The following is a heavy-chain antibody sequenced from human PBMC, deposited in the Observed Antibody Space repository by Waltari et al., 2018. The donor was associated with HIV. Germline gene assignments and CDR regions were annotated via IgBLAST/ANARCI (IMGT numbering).Heavy chain of an antibody. CDR1: GYSISSGYY. CDR2: IYHSGST. Sequence: QVQLQESGPGLVKPSETLSLTCAVSGYSISSGYYWGWIRQPPGKGLEWIGSIYHSGSTYYNPSLNSRVTISVDTSKNQFSLKLSSVTAADTAVYYCARGSGDTVTTDYWGQGTLVTVSS. J-gene: IGHJ4*02. CDR3: ARGSGDTVTTDY. D-gene: IGHD4-17*01. V-gene: IGHV4-38-2*01.